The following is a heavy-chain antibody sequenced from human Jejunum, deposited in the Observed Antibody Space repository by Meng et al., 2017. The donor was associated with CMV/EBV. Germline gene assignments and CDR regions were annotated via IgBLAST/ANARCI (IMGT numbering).Heavy chain of an antibody. D-gene: IGHD2-15*01. Sequence: SGYTFTSYYMHWVRQAPGQGLEWMGIINPSGGSTSYAQKFQGRVTMTRDTSTSTVYMELSSLRSEDTAVYYCLLTPRRVGHGMDVWGQGTTVTVSS. CDR1: GYTFTSYY. V-gene: IGHV1-46*01. J-gene: IGHJ6*02. CDR3: LLTPRRVGHGMDV. CDR2: INPSGGST.